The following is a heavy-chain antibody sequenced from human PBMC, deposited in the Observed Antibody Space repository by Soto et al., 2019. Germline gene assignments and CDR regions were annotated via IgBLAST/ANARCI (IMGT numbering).Heavy chain of an antibody. CDR2: IYSDGST. V-gene: IGHV3-66*01. CDR3: ARVLRSGNTGYAFDV. J-gene: IGHJ3*01. CDR1: GFTVSTNY. Sequence: EVQLVESGGGLVQPGGSLRLSCAASGFTVSTNYMTWVRQAPGKGLEWVSIIYSDGSTYYADSVKGTFTISRDNAKSTRNLQMNRLRAGDTTVYYCARVLRSGNTGYAFDVWGQGKKVTVSS. D-gene: IGHD1-26*01.